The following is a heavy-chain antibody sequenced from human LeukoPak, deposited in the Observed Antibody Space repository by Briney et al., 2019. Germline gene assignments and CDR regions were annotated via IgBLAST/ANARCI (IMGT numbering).Heavy chain of an antibody. Sequence: SETLSLTCAVYGGSFSGYYWRWIRQPPGKGVEWVGEINHSGSTNYNPSLKSRVTISVDTSKIQFSLKLSSVLAADTAVYYCARINSSGWYGYYYYYGMDVWGQRTTVTVPS. CDR2: INHSGST. D-gene: IGHD6-19*01. CDR3: ARINSSGWYGYYYYYGMDV. J-gene: IGHJ6*02. CDR1: GGSFSGYY. V-gene: IGHV4-34*01.